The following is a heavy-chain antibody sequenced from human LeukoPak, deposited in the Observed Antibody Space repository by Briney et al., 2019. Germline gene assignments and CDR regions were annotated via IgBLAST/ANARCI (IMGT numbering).Heavy chain of an antibody. V-gene: IGHV4-59*08. J-gene: IGHJ5*02. CDR2: MYSSGSA. CDR3: AKLNIKNWKDVLGWFDP. D-gene: IGHD1-1*01. Sequence: SETLSLTCTVSGGPINSYYWNWIRQPPGKGLEWIAYMYSSGSANYNPSLKSRVTTSVDTSKNQFSLKLSSVTAADTAVYYCAKLNIKNWKDVLGWFDPWGQGTLVTVSS. CDR1: GGPINSYY.